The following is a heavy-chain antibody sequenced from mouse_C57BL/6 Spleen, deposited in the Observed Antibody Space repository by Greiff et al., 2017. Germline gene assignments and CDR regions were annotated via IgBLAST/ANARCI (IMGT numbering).Heavy chain of an antibody. D-gene: IGHD2-1*01. CDR3: ARVYGKGWYFDV. CDR1: GFTFSDYY. Sequence: EVKLVESEGGLVPPASSMKLSCTASGFTFSDYYMAWVRQVPEKGLEWVANINYDGSSTYYLDSLKSRFIISRDNAKNILYLQMSSLKSEDTATYYCARVYGKGWYFDVWGTGTTVTVSS. J-gene: IGHJ1*03. CDR2: INYDGSST. V-gene: IGHV5-16*01.